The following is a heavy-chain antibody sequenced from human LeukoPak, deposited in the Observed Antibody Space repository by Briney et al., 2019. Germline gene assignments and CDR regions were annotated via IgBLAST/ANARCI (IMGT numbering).Heavy chain of an antibody. Sequence: PSGTLSLTCAVSGGSISNYYWTWIRQPPGKGLEWLGFIYNAATTNYNPSLKSRVTISVDTSKNQFSLRLSSVTAADTAIYYCARVTTAWYVIGYWGQGALVTVSS. D-gene: IGHD6-13*01. CDR3: ARVTTAWYVIGY. V-gene: IGHV4-4*08. CDR1: GGSISNYY. CDR2: IYNAATT. J-gene: IGHJ4*02.